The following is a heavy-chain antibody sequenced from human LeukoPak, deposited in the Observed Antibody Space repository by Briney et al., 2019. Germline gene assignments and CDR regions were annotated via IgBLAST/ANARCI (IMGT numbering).Heavy chain of an antibody. CDR1: GGSISSYY. D-gene: IGHD6-19*01. V-gene: IGHV4-59*01. Sequence: SETLSLTCTVSGGSISSYYWSWVRQPPGKGLEWIGYIYYTGSANYNPSLKSRVTISVDTSKSQISLKLSSVTAADTAVYYCARIYSSGWYQGDYWGQGTLVTVSS. J-gene: IGHJ4*02. CDR2: IYYTGSA. CDR3: ARIYSSGWYQGDY.